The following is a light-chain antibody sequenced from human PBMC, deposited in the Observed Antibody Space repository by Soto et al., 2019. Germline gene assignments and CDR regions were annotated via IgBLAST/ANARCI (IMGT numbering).Light chain of an antibody. CDR1: QGIRND. J-gene: IGKJ1*01. V-gene: IGKV1-17*01. CDR2: GTS. Sequence: DIQMTQFPSSLSASVGDRVTITCRASQGIRNDLGWYQKKPGKAPKRLIYGTSSLQSGVPTRCGSSGARTDFTLTISSLQHAYVANYYHQQSNRTPWTFGQGTRVEIK. CDR3: QQSNRTPWT.